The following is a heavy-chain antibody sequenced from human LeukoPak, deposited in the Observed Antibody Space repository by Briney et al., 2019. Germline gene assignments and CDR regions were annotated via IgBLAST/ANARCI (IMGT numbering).Heavy chain of an antibody. V-gene: IGHV3-23*01. CDR3: AKDRVVVPAAIRPLGY. Sequence: GRSLRLSCAASGFTFSSYAMSWVRQAPGKGLEWVSAISGSGGSTYYADSVKGRFTISRDNSKNTLYLQMNSLRAEDTAVYYCAKDRVVVPAAIRPLGYWGQGTLVTVSS. J-gene: IGHJ4*02. CDR2: ISGSGGST. D-gene: IGHD2-2*02. CDR1: GFTFSSYA.